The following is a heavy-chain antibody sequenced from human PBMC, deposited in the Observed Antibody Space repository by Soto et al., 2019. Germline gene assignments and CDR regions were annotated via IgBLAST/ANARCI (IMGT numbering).Heavy chain of an antibody. J-gene: IGHJ6*02. CDR3: ARGAIVVPNGLIAGMDV. V-gene: IGHV1-46*01. CDR2: IDPSSGTT. Sequence: ASVKVSCKPSGYSFSNFYVHWVRQAPGQGLEWMGIIDPSSGTTSYTQKFQERVTMTRDTSMSTVYMELSRLRSEDTAVYYCARGAIVVPNGLIAGMDVWGLGTTVTVSS. D-gene: IGHD2-15*01. CDR1: GYSFSNFY.